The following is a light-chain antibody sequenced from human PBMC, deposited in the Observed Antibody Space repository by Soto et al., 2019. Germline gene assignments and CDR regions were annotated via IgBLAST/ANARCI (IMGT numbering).Light chain of an antibody. V-gene: IGKV4-1*01. CDR1: QSVLYTSNSKNY. CDR2: WAS. CDR3: QQYYSIPLT. Sequence: DIVMTQSPDSLAVSLGERATINCKSSQSVLYTSNSKNYLAWYQKKPGQPPKLLIYWASTRESGVPDRFSGSESGTDVTLTISSLQAEDVAVYYCQQYYSIPLTFGGGTKVDIK. J-gene: IGKJ4*01.